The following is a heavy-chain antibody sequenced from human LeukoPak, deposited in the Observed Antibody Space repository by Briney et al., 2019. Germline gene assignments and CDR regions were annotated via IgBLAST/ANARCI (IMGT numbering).Heavy chain of an antibody. V-gene: IGHV4-39*07. Sequence: PSETLSLTCTVSGGSISSSSYYWGWIRQPPGKGLEWIGSIYYSGSTNYNPSLKSRVTISVDTSKNQFSLKLSSVTAADTAVYYCARSSRSSWYSFDYWGQGTLVTVSS. CDR1: GGSISSSSYY. D-gene: IGHD6-13*01. CDR3: ARSSRSSWYSFDY. CDR2: IYYSGST. J-gene: IGHJ4*02.